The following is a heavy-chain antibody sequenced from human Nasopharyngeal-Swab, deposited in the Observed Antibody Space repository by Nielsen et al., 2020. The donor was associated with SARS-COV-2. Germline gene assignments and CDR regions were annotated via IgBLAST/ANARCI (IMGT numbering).Heavy chain of an antibody. D-gene: IGHD2-2*01. CDR1: GGSFTDYH. CDR2: INHRGGT. J-gene: IGHJ4*02. V-gene: IGHV4-34*01. Sequence: SETLSLTCAVYGGSFTDYHWSWIRLLPGKGLEWIGEINHRGGTAYKSPLKSRVTISVDTSKNQFSLELRSVTAADTGVYFCARGPDQFHSFDNWDQGRLVTVSS. CDR3: ARGPDQFHSFDN.